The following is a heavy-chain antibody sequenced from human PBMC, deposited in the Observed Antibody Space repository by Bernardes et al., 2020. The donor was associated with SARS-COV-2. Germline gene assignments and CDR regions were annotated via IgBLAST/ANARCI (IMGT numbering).Heavy chain of an antibody. D-gene: IGHD2-2*01. CDR3: ATSLNAFDK. J-gene: IGHJ3*02. CDR2: IYLNSGGT. Sequence: ASAKDSCRASGYTFTGYYIHWVRQAPGQGLEWMGWIYLNSGGTKYGQKFQGRVSMTRDTSISTAYMELTRLTSDDTAVYYCATSLNAFDKWGQGTMVTVSS. V-gene: IGHV1-2*02. CDR1: GYTFTGYY.